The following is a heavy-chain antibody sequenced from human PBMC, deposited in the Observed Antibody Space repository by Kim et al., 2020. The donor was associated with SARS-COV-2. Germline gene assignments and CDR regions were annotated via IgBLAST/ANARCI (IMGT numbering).Heavy chain of an antibody. J-gene: IGHJ3*02. CDR3: ARALEQQLDAFDI. Sequence: YAQKFQGRVTITADKSTSTAYMELSSLRSEDTAVYYCARALEQQLDAFDIWGQGTMVTVSS. V-gene: IGHV1-69*04. D-gene: IGHD6-13*01.